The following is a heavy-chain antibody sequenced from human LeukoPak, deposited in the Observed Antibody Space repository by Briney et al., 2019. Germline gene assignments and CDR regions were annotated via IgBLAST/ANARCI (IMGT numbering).Heavy chain of an antibody. CDR2: ISSSSSYI. CDR1: GFTFGSYS. CDR3: ARDLWATRDNWFDP. Sequence: PGGSLRLSCAASGFTFGSYSMNWVRQAPGKGLEWVSSISSSSSYIYYADSVKGRFTISRDNAKNSLYLQMNSLRAEDTAVYYCARDLWATRDNWFDPWGQGTLVTVSS. D-gene: IGHD2-2*01. J-gene: IGHJ5*02. V-gene: IGHV3-21*01.